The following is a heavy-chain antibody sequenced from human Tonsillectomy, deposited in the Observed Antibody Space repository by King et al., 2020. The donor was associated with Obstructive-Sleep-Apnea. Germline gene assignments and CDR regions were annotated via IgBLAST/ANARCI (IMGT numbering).Heavy chain of an antibody. D-gene: IGHD2-15*01. J-gene: IGHJ6*02. CDR1: GFTFRSFA. Sequence: VQLVESGGGVVQPGRSLRLSCAASGFTFRSFAMHWVRQAPGKGLEWVAVISYDGTNEYYADSVKGRFTISKDNSKSMLFLQMYSLRPEDTAVYYCAGDSCLRGHCSGGPYYYDMDVWGQGTTVTVSS. CDR3: AGDSCLRGHCSGGPYYYDMDV. V-gene: IGHV3-30*04. CDR2: ISYDGTNE.